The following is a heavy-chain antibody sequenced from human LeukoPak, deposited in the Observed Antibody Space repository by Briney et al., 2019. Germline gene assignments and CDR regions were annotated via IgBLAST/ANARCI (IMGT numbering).Heavy chain of an antibody. V-gene: IGHV3-30*18. D-gene: IGHD6-13*01. Sequence: GGSLRLSCAASGFTFSSYGMHWVRQAPGKGLEWVAVISYDGSNKSCADSVKGRFTISRDNSKNTLYLQMNSLRAEDTAVYYCAKDKYSSSWYRMDVWGQGTKVNVSS. CDR1: GFTFSSYG. J-gene: IGHJ6*02. CDR2: ISYDGSNK. CDR3: AKDKYSSSWYRMDV.